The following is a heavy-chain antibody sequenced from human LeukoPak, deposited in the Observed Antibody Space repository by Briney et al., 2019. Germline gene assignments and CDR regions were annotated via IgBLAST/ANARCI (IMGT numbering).Heavy chain of an antibody. CDR3: ARFPYYDSTSYYFDY. Sequence: PGGSLRLSCAASGFSFSNYGMNWVRQAPGKGLEWVSGITGNGGTTYYADSVKGRFTISRDNAKNSLYLQMNSLRAEDTAVYYCARFPYYDSTSYYFDYWGQGTLVTVSS. CDR2: ITGNGGTT. V-gene: IGHV3-23*01. J-gene: IGHJ4*02. CDR1: GFSFSNYG. D-gene: IGHD3-22*01.